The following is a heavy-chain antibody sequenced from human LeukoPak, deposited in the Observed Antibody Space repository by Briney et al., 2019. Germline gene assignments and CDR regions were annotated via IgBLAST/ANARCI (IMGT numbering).Heavy chain of an antibody. CDR1: GGTFSSYT. J-gene: IGHJ4*02. CDR3: ARGGLLRFFDY. Sequence: GASVKVSCKASGGTFSSYTINWLRQPPGQEREGMGRIIPILGIANYAQKFQGRVTITADKSTKTAYMELSSLRSKDTDVYYCARGGLLRFFDYWGQGTLVTVSS. V-gene: IGHV1-69*02. D-gene: IGHD1-26*01. CDR2: IIPILGIA.